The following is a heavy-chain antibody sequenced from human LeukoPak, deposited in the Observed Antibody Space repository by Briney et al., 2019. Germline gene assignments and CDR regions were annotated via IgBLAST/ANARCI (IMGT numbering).Heavy chain of an antibody. Sequence: GASVKVSCKASGYTFTGYYMHWVRQAPGQGLEWMGWINPNSGDTNYAQKFQGRVTMTRDTSISTAYMELSGLRCDDTVVYYWGGEISSGWSDYWGQGTLVTVSS. CDR1: GYTFTGYY. CDR2: INPNSGDT. V-gene: IGHV1-2*02. J-gene: IGHJ4*02. CDR3: GGEISSGWSDY. D-gene: IGHD6-19*01.